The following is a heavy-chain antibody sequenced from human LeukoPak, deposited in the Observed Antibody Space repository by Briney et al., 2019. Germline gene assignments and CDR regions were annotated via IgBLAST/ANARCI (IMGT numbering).Heavy chain of an antibody. V-gene: IGHV4-34*01. J-gene: IGHJ5*01. CDR1: GGSFSGYY. CDR3: ARVPITIFGVELNWFDS. CDR2: INHSGST. D-gene: IGHD3-3*01. Sequence: SETLSLTCAVYGGSFSGYYWSWIRQPPGKGLEWIGEINHSGSTNYNPSLKSRVTISVDTSKNQFSLKLSSVTAADTAVYYCARVPITIFGVELNWFDSWGQGTLVTVSS.